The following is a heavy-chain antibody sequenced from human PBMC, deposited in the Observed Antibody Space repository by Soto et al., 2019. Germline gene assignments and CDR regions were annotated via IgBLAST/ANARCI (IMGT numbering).Heavy chain of an antibody. CDR2: IGASGDIT. Sequence: GGSLRLSCAASGFSFTNFAMSWVRQAPGKGLEWVAGIGASGDITWYADSVKGRLSISRDNSKNTLYLQLNSLRFEDTAVYYCAKDDFTDRGDDYFDYWGPGTLITVS. CDR1: GFSFTNFA. V-gene: IGHV3-23*01. D-gene: IGHD2-21*02. CDR3: AKDDFTDRGDDYFDY. J-gene: IGHJ4*02.